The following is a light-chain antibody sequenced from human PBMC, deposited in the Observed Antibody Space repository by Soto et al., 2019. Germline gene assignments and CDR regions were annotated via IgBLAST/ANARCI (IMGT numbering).Light chain of an antibody. CDR3: QQYNNWPGT. CDR1: QSVASN. J-gene: IGKJ1*01. CDR2: GAS. V-gene: IGKV3-15*01. Sequence: EIALTQSPGPLSLSPGERATLSCRASQSVASNYLAWYQQKPGQAPRLLIYGASTRATGIPARFSGSGSGTECTLTISSLQSEDVAVYYCQQYNNWPGTFGQGTKVDI.